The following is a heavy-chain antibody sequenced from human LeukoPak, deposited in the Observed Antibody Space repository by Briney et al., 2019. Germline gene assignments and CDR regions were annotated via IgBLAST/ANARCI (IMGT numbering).Heavy chain of an antibody. CDR2: IYYSGST. Sequence: PSETLSLTCTVSGGSISSYYWSWIRQPPGKGLEWIGYIYYSGSTNYNPSLKSRVTISVDTSKNQFSLKLSSVTAADTAVYYCARYIWGSYPTFEDYWGQGSLVTVSS. CDR3: ARYIWGSYPTFEDY. J-gene: IGHJ4*02. CDR1: GGSISSYY. D-gene: IGHD3-16*02. V-gene: IGHV4-59*01.